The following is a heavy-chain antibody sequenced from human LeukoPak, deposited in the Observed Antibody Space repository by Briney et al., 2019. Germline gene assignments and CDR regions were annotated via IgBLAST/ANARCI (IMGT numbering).Heavy chain of an antibody. CDR3: AKEHPNNSPNPISGYDY. V-gene: IGHV3-21*04. CDR1: GFTFSSYS. D-gene: IGHD4-23*01. J-gene: IGHJ4*02. CDR2: ISSSSSYI. Sequence: GGSLRLSCAASGFTFSSYSMNWVRQAPGKGLEWVSSISSSSSYIYYADSVKGRFTISRDNSKNTLYLQMNSLRAEDTAVYYCAKEHPNNSPNPISGYDYWGQGTLVTVSS.